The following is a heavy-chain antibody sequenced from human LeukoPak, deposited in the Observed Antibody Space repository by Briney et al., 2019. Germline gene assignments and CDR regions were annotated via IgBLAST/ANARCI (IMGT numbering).Heavy chain of an antibody. CDR3: AKKQAAGPFDY. Sequence: GGSLRPSCAASGFTFSNYAMSWVRQAPGKGLEWVSAISGSGGSTYYADSVKGRFTISRDNSKNTLYLQMNSLRAEDTAVYYCAKKQAAGPFDYWGQGTLVTVSS. CDR1: GFTFSNYA. J-gene: IGHJ4*02. D-gene: IGHD6-13*01. V-gene: IGHV3-23*01. CDR2: ISGSGGST.